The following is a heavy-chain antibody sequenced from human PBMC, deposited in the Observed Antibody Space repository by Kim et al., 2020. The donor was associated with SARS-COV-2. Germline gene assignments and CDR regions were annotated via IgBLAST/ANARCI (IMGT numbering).Heavy chain of an antibody. CDR1: GFIFSHFA. Sequence: GGSLRLSCEASGFIFSHFAMHWVRQAPGKGLEWLAIISPDGSVRYSADSVKGRFTISRDNSKNTLYLQMSSLRVEDTAVYYCAKDLSPWDLLQHFFQSWGQGTLVTVSS. J-gene: IGHJ4*02. D-gene: IGHD1-26*01. CDR2: ISPDGSVR. V-gene: IGHV3-30*18. CDR3: AKDLSPWDLLQHFFQS.